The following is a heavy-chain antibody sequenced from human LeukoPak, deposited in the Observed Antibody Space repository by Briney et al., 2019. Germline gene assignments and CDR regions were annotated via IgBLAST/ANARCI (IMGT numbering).Heavy chain of an antibody. D-gene: IGHD6-19*01. CDR3: AREGTAVAADYFDY. V-gene: IGHV4-59*01. CDR1: GGSFSGYY. CDR2: IYYSGST. Sequence: SETLSLTCAVYGGSFSGYYWSWIRQPPGKGLEWIGYIYYSGSTNYNPSLKSRVTISVDTSKNQFSLKLSSVTAADTAVYYCAREGTAVAADYFDYWGQGTLVTVSS. J-gene: IGHJ4*02.